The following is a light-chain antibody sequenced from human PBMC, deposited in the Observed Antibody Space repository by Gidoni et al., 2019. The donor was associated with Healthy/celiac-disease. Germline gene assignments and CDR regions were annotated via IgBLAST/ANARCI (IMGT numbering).Light chain of an antibody. J-gene: IGLJ3*02. CDR1: SSNSGSNT. V-gene: IGLV1-44*01. CDR3: AAWDDSLNGWV. Sequence: QSVLTQPPSASGTPGQRFTIPCSGSSSNSGSNTVNWYQQLPGTAPKLLIYSKTHRPSGVPDRLSGSKSGTSASLAISGLQSEDEADYYCAAWDDSLNGWVFGGGTKLTVL. CDR2: SKT.